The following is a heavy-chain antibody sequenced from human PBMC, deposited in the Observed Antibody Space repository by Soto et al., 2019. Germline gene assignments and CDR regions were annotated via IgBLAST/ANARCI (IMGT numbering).Heavy chain of an antibody. Sequence: SGTLSLTCAVSGDSISSGDSSWSRIRQPPGKGLEWIGHVYYSGSPNYNPSLKSRVTISVDTSKGQFSLKLSSVTAADTAVYYCARDVSPTYWGQGMLVTVSS. CDR3: ARDVSPTY. V-gene: IGHV4-61*08. J-gene: IGHJ4*02. CDR1: GDSISSGDSS. CDR2: VYYSGSP.